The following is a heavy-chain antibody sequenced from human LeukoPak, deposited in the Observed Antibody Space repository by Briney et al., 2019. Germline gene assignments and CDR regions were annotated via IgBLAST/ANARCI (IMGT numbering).Heavy chain of an antibody. Sequence: SETLSLTCTVSGTSISSYYWSWIRQPAGKGLEWIGHVYTSGSTNYNPSLKSRVTLSVETFKNQFSLRLRSVTAADTAVYYCARGRVLRFLEWLDFWGQGTLVTVSS. CDR3: ARGRVLRFLEWLDF. D-gene: IGHD3-3*01. CDR1: GTSISSYY. J-gene: IGHJ5*01. V-gene: IGHV4-4*07. CDR2: VYTSGST.